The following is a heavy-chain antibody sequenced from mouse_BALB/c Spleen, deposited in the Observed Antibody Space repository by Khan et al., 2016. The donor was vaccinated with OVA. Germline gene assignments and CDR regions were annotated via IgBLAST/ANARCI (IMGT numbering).Heavy chain of an antibody. CDR2: INTYTGES. Sequence: QIQLVQSGPELKKPGETVKISCKAFGYTFRNDGMNWVKQAPGTGLKWMGWINTYTGESTHADDFKGRFVFSLEISASTAYLQINNLKNEDTATDFCARPPYFSYVMDYWGQGTSVTVSS. CDR1: GYTFRNDG. D-gene: IGHD2-10*01. V-gene: IGHV9-3-1*01. CDR3: ARPPYFSYVMDY. J-gene: IGHJ4*01.